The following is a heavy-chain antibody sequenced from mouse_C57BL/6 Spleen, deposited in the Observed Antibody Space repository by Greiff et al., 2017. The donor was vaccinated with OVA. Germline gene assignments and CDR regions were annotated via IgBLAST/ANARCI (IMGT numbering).Heavy chain of an antibody. CDR1: GFTFSSYA. Sequence: EVKLVESGGGLVKPGGSLKLSCAASGFTFSSYAMSWVRQTPEKRLEWVATISDGGSYTYYPDNVKGRFTISRDNAKNNLYLQMSHLKSEDTAMYYCARRDYDGGFAYWGQGTLVTVSA. CDR3: ARRDYDGGFAY. J-gene: IGHJ3*01. D-gene: IGHD2-4*01. CDR2: ISDGGSYT. V-gene: IGHV5-4*03.